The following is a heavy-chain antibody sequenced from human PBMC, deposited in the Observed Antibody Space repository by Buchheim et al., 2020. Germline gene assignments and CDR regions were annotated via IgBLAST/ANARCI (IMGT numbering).Heavy chain of an antibody. CDR3: ARGSYLLGQDL. V-gene: IGHV3-13*01. Sequence: EVQLVESGGGLVQPRGSLRLSCAASGFAFRTYDMHWVRQVEGQGLEWVSSIGGVGDSYYPDSVTGRFTVSRENDKNLLYLQMNNLRVGDTAMYYCARGSYLLGQDLWGQGTL. CDR2: IGGVGDS. CDR1: GFAFRTYD. J-gene: IGHJ4*02. D-gene: IGHD6-6*01.